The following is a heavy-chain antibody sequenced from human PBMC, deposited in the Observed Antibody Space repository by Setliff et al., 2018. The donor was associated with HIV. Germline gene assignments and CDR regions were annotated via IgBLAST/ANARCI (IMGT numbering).Heavy chain of an antibody. J-gene: IGHJ5*02. D-gene: IGHD1-26*01. Sequence: PSETLSLTCIVSGSSMTGRYIWGWFRQPPGKGLQWIGNIFHSGTTRYNVSLESRLTLSVDTSRNQFSLRLTSATAADTAVYYCAKEGNSVDNWLDPWGPGTLVTVSS. V-gene: IGHV4-38-2*02. CDR3: AKEGNSVDNWLDP. CDR1: GSSMTGRYI. CDR2: IFHSGTT.